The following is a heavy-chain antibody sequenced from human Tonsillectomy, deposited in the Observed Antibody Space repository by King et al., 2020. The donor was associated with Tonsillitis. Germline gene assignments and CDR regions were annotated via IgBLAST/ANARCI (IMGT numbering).Heavy chain of an antibody. V-gene: IGHV3-30*18. Sequence: VQLVESGGGVVQPGRSLRLSCAASGFTFRSFGMHWVRQAPGKGRGWVAVIAYDGSKKYYADSVKGRFTISRDNSKNTLYLQVNSLKAEDTAVFYCAKGGGGDFWGSFDYWGQGTLVTVSS. J-gene: IGHJ4*02. CDR2: IAYDGSKK. CDR1: GFTFRSFG. D-gene: IGHD3-3*01. CDR3: AKGGGGDFWGSFDY.